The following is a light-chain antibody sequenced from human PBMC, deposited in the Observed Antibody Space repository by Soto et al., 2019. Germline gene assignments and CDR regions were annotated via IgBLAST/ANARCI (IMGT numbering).Light chain of an antibody. J-gene: IGLJ1*01. CDR2: EVS. Sequence: VLGQPASVSGSPGQSITISCTGTSSDIGGFYYVSWYQHHPGKGPKLMIYEVSYQPSGISDRFSGSKSGNTASLTISGLQPEDDADYYCSSYTTNNTRVFGTGTKVTVL. CDR1: SSDIGGFYY. CDR3: SSYTTNNTRV. V-gene: IGLV2-14*01.